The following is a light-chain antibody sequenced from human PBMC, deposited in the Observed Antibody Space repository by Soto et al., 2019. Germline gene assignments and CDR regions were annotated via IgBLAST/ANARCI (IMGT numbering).Light chain of an antibody. CDR3: QQYKSYSRT. CDR1: RSVSSSS. CDR2: AAY. J-gene: IGKJ1*01. V-gene: IGKV3-20*01. Sequence: EILLTQSPGTLSLSPGERATLSCRASRSVSSSSLAWYQQKPGQAPRLLIYAAYTRATGITARFIGNGSGTEFTLTISSLQPDDFAAYYCQQYKSYSRTFGQGTQVEIK.